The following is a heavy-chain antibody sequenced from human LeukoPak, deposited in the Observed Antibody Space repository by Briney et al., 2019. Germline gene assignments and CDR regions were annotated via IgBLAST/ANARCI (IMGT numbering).Heavy chain of an antibody. CDR2: LSHSGST. D-gene: IGHD2-2*01. Sequence: SETLSLTCAVSGYSISSGYNWGWIRQPPGKGLEWIGTLSHSGSTYYNPSLKSRITMTMDTSKNQFSLQLTSVTAADTAVYFCARFGSTSGRGFGPWGQGTLVTVSS. J-gene: IGHJ5*02. CDR3: ARFGSTSGRGFGP. CDR1: GYSISSGYN. V-gene: IGHV4-38-2*01.